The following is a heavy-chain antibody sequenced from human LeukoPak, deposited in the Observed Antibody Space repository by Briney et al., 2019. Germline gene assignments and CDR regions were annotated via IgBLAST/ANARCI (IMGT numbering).Heavy chain of an antibody. CDR3: ARRELLWFGEFAAGMDV. CDR2: ISAYNGNT. CDR1: GYTFTSYG. J-gene: IGHJ6*04. V-gene: IGHV1-18*04. Sequence: ASVKVSCKASGYTFTSYGISWVRQAPGQGLEGMGWISAYNGNTNYAQKLQGRVTMTTHTSTSTAYMELRSLRSDDTAVYYCARRELLWFGEFAAGMDVWGKGTTVTVSS. D-gene: IGHD3-10*01.